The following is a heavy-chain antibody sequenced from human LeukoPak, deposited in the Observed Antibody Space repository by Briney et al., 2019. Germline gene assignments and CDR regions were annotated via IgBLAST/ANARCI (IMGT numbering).Heavy chain of an antibody. Sequence: GGSLRLSCAASGFTFSSFAVSWVRQAPEKGLERVSAVSVSGDISYYADSVKGRFTISRDNSKNKLYLQMNSLRAEDTALYYCAKRSRTVTTIDSWGRGTLVTVSS. V-gene: IGHV3-23*01. CDR1: GFTFSSFA. CDR3: AKRSRTVTTIDS. CDR2: VSVSGDIS. D-gene: IGHD4-11*01. J-gene: IGHJ4*02.